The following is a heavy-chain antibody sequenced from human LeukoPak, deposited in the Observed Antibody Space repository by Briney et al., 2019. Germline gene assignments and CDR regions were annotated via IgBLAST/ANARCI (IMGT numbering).Heavy chain of an antibody. CDR1: GGSISSYC. Sequence: PSETLSLTCTVFGGSISSYCWSWIRQPPGKGLEWIGYIHYSGSTNYNPSLKSRVTISVDTSKNQFSLKLSSVTAADTAVYYCARRNGDYVDPWGQGTLVTVSS. CDR3: ARRNGDYVDP. V-gene: IGHV4-59*01. D-gene: IGHD4-17*01. J-gene: IGHJ5*02. CDR2: IHYSGST.